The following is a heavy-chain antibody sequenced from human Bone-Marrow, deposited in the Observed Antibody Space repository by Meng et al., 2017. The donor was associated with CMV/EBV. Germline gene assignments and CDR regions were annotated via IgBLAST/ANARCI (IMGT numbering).Heavy chain of an antibody. J-gene: IGHJ4*02. D-gene: IGHD3-10*01. Sequence: VSCKASGFSVPFLTLHWVRQAPGQRLEWLGWINTAYGNSHYSQNFQGRVIITRDTSTTTAYMEMSSLRSEDTAVYYCAGDRGNRFDYWGQGSLVTVSS. V-gene: IGHV1-3*04. CDR2: INTAYGNS. CDR1: GFSVPFLT. CDR3: AGDRGNRFDY.